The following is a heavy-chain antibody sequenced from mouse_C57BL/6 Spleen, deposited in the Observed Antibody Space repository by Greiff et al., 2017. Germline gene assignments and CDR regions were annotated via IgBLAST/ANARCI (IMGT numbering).Heavy chain of an antibody. CDR1: GYTFTSYN. V-gene: IGHV1-12*01. CDR2: IYPGNGDT. CDR3: ARSPYYYGSSYDYAMDY. D-gene: IGHD1-1*01. J-gene: IGHJ4*01. Sequence: SGAELVRPGASVKMSCKASGYTFTSYNMHWVKQTPRQGLEWIGAIYPGNGDTSYNQKFKGKATLTVDKSSSTAYMQLSSLTSEDSAVYSCARSPYYYGSSYDYAMDYWGQGTSVTVSS.